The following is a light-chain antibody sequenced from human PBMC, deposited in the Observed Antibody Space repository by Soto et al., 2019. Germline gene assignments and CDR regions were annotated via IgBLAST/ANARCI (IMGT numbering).Light chain of an antibody. CDR2: DAS. J-gene: IGKJ1*01. V-gene: IGKV1-5*01. Sequence: DIQMTQSPSTLSASVGDRVTITCRASQSISSRLAWCQQKPGKAPKLLIFDASTLESGVPSRFSGSGSGTDFTLTISSLQPEDFGTYYCQQSTNMPWTFGQGTKVDIK. CDR3: QQSTNMPWT. CDR1: QSISSR.